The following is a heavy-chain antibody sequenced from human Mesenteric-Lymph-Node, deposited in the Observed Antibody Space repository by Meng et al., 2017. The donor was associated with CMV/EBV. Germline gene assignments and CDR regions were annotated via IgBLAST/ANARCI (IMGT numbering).Heavy chain of an antibody. Sequence: QVQLPQWGAGLLKPSGTLSVTCAVVGGSFSGYYWNWIRQSPEKGLEWIGEINHSGSTTYNPSFTSRIIISVDTSTNQISLNMSSVTAADTAVYYCARGSSYDILTGYFDYWGQGALVTVSS. CDR2: INHSGST. D-gene: IGHD3-9*01. J-gene: IGHJ4*02. CDR3: ARGSSYDILTGYFDY. V-gene: IGHV4-34*01. CDR1: GGSFSGYY.